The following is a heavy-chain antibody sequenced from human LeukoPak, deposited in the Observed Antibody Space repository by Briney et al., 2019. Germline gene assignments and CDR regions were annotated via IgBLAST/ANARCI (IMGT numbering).Heavy chain of an antibody. Sequence: SSETLSLTCTVSGGSISSGGYYWSWIRQPPGKGLEWIGYIYHSGSTYYNPSLKSRVTISVDRSKNQFSLKLSSVTAADTAVYYCARAGLAVAEAYWGQGTLVTVSS. CDR2: IYHSGST. CDR3: ARAGLAVAEAY. J-gene: IGHJ4*02. CDR1: GGSISSGGYY. D-gene: IGHD6-19*01. V-gene: IGHV4-30-2*01.